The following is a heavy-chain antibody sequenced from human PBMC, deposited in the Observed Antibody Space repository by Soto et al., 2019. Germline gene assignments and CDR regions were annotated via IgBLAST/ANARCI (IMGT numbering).Heavy chain of an antibody. CDR2: IYYSGST. CDR1: GGSISSYY. V-gene: IGHV4-59*01. CDR3: ARAWGRVFDY. D-gene: IGHD3-16*01. Sequence: QVQLQESGPGLVKPSETLSLTCTVSGGSISSYYRSWIRQPPGKGLECIGYIYYSGSTNYNPSLKSRVTIAVDTSKTQFSLKLSSVTAADTAVYYCARAWGRVFDYWGQGTLVTVSS. J-gene: IGHJ4*02.